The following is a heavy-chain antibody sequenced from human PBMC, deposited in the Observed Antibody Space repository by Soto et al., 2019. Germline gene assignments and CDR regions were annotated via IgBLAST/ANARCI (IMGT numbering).Heavy chain of an antibody. CDR3: ARLQAAVPHY. V-gene: IGHV4-39*01. J-gene: IGHJ4*02. CDR1: GDSISGSPYF. D-gene: IGHD6-13*01. Sequence: QLQLQESGPGLVKPSETLSLTCTVSGDSISGSPYFWGWIRQPPGKGLEWSASIFYDGYTYYTPSLKRRAIISVDTSKNQFSLKLTSVAAADTAIYFCARLQAAVPHYWGQGTLVIVSS. CDR2: IFYDGYT.